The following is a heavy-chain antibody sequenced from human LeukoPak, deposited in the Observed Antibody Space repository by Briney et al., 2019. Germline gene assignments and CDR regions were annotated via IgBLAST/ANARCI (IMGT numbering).Heavy chain of an antibody. V-gene: IGHV4-4*07. D-gene: IGHD6-13*01. J-gene: IGHJ3*02. CDR1: GDSISRYY. Sequence: SETLSLTCSVSGDSISRYYWNCIREPAGRGLEWIGRIFTGGFINYNPSLSSRVTVSLDTSKNQVSLKLTSVTAADTAVYSCARHSMLSSTYFGVSDIWGQGTTVTVSS. CDR2: IFTGGFI. CDR3: ARHSMLSSTYFGVSDI.